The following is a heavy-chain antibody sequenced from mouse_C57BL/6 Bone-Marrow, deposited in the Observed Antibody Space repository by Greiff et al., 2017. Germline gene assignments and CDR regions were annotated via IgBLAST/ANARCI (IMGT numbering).Heavy chain of an antibody. D-gene: IGHD1-1*01. CDR3: ARVPLPTVVATDWYFDV. Sequence: VQVVESGAELAKPGASVKLSCKASGYTFTSYWMHWVKQRPGQGLEWIGYINPSSGYTKYNQKFKDKATLTADKSSSTAYMQLSSLTYEDSAVYYCARVPLPTVVATDWYFDVWGTGTTVTVSS. J-gene: IGHJ1*03. V-gene: IGHV1-7*01. CDR2: INPSSGYT. CDR1: GYTFTSYW.